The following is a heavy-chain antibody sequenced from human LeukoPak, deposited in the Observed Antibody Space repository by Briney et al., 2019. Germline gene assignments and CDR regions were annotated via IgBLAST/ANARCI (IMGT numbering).Heavy chain of an antibody. V-gene: IGHV4-59*01. CDR2: IYYSGST. J-gene: IGHJ3*02. CDR1: GGSISSYY. D-gene: IGHD6-19*01. CDR3: ARGSSSGWYEGAFDI. Sequence: SETLSLTCTVSGGSISSYYWSWIRQPPGKGLEWIGYIYYSGSTNYNPSLKSRVTISVDTSKNQFSLKLSSVTAADTAVYYCARGSSSGWYEGAFDIWGQGTMVTVSS.